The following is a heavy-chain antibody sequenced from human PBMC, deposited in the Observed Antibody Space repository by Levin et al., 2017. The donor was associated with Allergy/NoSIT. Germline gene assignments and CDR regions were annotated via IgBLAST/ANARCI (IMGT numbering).Heavy chain of an antibody. J-gene: IGHJ4*02. D-gene: IGHD2-15*01. CDR2: ISAYGGDT. Sequence: GESLKISCKASGYTFTSHSIYWVRQAAGQGLEWMGWISAYGGDTNYAQTVLGRVTMTRDTSTSTASMELRSLRSDDTAVYYCARRDRGYCGGDNCYFLYYWGQGTLFTVSS. CDR3: ARRDRGYCGGDNCYFLYY. V-gene: IGHV1-18*01. CDR1: GYTFTSHS.